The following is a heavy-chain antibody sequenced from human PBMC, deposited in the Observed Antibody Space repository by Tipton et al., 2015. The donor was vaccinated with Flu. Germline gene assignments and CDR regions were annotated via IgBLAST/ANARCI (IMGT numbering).Heavy chain of an antibody. CDR3: ATTYCLGYYLDAFDI. Sequence: VQLVQSGGGLIQPGGSLRLSCAASGFTVSNNYMSWVRQAPGKGLEWVSVIYSGGSTYYADSVKGRFTISRDNSKNTLYLQMNSLRAEDTAVYYCATTYCLGYYLDAFDIWGQGTMVTVSS. V-gene: IGHV3-53*01. J-gene: IGHJ3*02. D-gene: IGHD3-22*01. CDR2: IYSGGST. CDR1: GFTVSNNY.